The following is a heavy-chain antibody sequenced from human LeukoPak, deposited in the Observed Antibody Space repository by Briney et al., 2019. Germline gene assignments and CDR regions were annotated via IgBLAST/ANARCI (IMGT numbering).Heavy chain of an antibody. CDR2: ISGSGGST. CDR1: GFTFSSYA. D-gene: IGHD4-11*01. V-gene: IGHV3-23*01. J-gene: IGHJ4*02. Sequence: GGSLRLSCAASGFTFSSYAMSWVRQAPGKGLEWVSAISGSGGSTYYADSVKGRFTISRDNSKNTLYLQMNSLRAEDTAVYYCARPRRQYGLGLGYWGQGTLVTVSS. CDR3: ARPRRQYGLGLGY.